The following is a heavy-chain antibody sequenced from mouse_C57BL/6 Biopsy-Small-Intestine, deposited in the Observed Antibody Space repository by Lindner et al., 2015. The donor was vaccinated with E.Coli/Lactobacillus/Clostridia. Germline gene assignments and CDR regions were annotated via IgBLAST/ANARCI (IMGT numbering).Heavy chain of an antibody. CDR3: VSYDYDDWYFDV. D-gene: IGHD2-4*01. Sequence: VQLQESGAELVRPGASVKLSCTASGFNIKDDYMHWVKQRPEQGLEWIGWVDPANGNTKYAPKFQDKATITADTSSNTAYLQLSSLTSEDTAVYYCVSYDYDDWYFDVWGAGTTVTVSS. J-gene: IGHJ1*01. CDR2: VDPANGNT. V-gene: IGHV14-4*01. CDR1: GFNIKDDY.